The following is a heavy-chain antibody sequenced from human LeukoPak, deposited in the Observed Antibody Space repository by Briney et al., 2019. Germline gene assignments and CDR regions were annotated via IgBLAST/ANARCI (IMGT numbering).Heavy chain of an antibody. CDR2: ISASGGST. V-gene: IGHV3-23*01. CDR1: GFTFSSSA. Sequence: GGSLRLSCAASGFTFSSSAMSWVRQVPGKGLEWVSGISASGGSTSYADSVRGRFAISRDNSKNTLYVQMNSLRDEDMAVYYCAEDQRWESPHYLDSWGQGTLVTVSS. J-gene: IGHJ4*02. CDR3: AEDQRWESPHYLDS. D-gene: IGHD1-26*01.